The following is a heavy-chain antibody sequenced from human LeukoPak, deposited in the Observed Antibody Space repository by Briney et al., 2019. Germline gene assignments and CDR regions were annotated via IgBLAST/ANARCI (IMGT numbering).Heavy chain of an antibody. CDR1: GFTFSSYA. V-gene: IGHV3-23*01. D-gene: IGHD3-22*01. CDR3: AKSQEDDSSGYYYSNFDY. Sequence: PGGSLRLSCAASGFTFSSYAMSWVRQAPGKGLEWVSAISGSGGSTYYADSVKGRFTISRDNSKNTLYLQMNSLRVEDTAVYYCAKSQEDDSSGYYYSNFDYWGQGTLVTVSS. CDR2: ISGSGGST. J-gene: IGHJ4*02.